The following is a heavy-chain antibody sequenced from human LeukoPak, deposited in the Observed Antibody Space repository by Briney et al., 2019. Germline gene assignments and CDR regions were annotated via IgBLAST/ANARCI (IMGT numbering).Heavy chain of an antibody. CDR1: GYSFTSYW. CDR2: IYPDDSET. CDR3: ARQALWFGEFSYWLDY. J-gene: IGHJ4*02. V-gene: IGHV5-51*01. D-gene: IGHD3-10*01. Sequence: GESLKISCKGSGYSFTSYWIGWVRQMPGKGLEWMGIIYPDDSETRYSPSFQGQVTISADKSTSTAYLQWSSLKASDTAVYYCARQALWFGEFSYWLDYWGQGTLVTVSS.